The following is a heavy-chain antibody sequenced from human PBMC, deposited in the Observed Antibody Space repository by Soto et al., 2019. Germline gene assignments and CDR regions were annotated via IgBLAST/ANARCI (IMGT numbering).Heavy chain of an antibody. CDR1: GFRFSSYG. J-gene: IGHJ6*02. CDR2: IWSDGSKK. V-gene: IGHV3-33*01. CDR3: ARPSSAQYYYYAMDV. D-gene: IGHD3-10*01. Sequence: GGSLRLSCAASGFRFSSYGMHWVRQAPGKGLEWVAVIWSDGSKKYYAESAKGRFNISRDNSKNTLYLQMNSLRVDDTAVYSCARPSSAQYYYYAMDVWGQGTTVTVSS.